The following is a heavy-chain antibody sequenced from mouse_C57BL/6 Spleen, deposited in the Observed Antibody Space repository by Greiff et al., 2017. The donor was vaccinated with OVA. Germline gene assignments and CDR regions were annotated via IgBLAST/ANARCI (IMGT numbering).Heavy chain of an antibody. D-gene: IGHD2-4*01. CDR2: IRSKSNNYAT. V-gene: IGHV10-1*01. Sequence: EVHLVESGGGLVQPKGSLKLSCAASGFSFNTYAMNWVRQAPEKGLEWVARIRSKSNNYATYYADSVKDRFTISRDDSESMLYLQMNNLKTEDTAMYYCVRHDDYDYDWFDYWGQGTTLTVSS. CDR3: VRHDDYDYDWFDY. J-gene: IGHJ2*01. CDR1: GFSFNTYA.